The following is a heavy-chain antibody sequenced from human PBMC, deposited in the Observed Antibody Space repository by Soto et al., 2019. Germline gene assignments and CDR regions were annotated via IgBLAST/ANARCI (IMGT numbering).Heavy chain of an antibody. CDR3: AKDGRNDYIWGSYREYYYYYYMDV. Sequence: EVQLLESGGGLVQPGGSLRLSCAASGFTFSSYAMSWVRQAPGKGLEWVSAISGSGGSTYYADSVKGRFTISRDNSKNTLYLQMKSLRAEDTAVYYCAKDGRNDYIWGSYREYYYYYYMDVWGKGTTVTVSS. CDR1: GFTFSSYA. D-gene: IGHD3-16*02. J-gene: IGHJ6*03. CDR2: ISGSGGST. V-gene: IGHV3-23*01.